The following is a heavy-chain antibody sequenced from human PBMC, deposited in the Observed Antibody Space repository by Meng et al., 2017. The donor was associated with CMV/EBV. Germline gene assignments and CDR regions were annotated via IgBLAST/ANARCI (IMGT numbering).Heavy chain of an antibody. D-gene: IGHD3-16*01. J-gene: IGHJ6*02. CDR2: TYYRSRWYN. Sequence: SCAISGDSVSSNSAAWNWIRQSPSRGLEWLGRTYYRSRWYNDYAASVKSRITSNSDTSKNQFTLQLNSVTPEDTAVYYCARDSDGLGYAGDLYYYYGMDVWGQGTTVTVSS. CDR3: ARDSDGLGYAGDLYYYYGMDV. V-gene: IGHV6-1*01. CDR1: GDSVSSNSAA.